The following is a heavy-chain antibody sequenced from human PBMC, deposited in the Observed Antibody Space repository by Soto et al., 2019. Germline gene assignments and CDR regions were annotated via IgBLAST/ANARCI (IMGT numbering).Heavy chain of an antibody. CDR3: AKASGFPYSGRFCDY. J-gene: IGHJ4*02. V-gene: IGHV3-23*01. D-gene: IGHD1-26*01. Sequence: EVQLLESGGGLVQPGGSLRLSCAASGFTFSNYGMFWVRQAPGKGLEGISAISGSGDNTHDADSVKGRFTISRDNSQNTLYLQMNSLRAEDTAVYYCAKASGFPYSGRFCDYWGQGTLVTVSS. CDR2: ISGSGDNT. CDR1: GFTFSNYG.